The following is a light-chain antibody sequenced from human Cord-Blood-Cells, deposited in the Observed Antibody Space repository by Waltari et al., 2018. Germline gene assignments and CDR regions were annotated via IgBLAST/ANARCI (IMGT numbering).Light chain of an antibody. V-gene: IGKV1-39*01. CDR1: QSISSY. CDR3: QQSYSTPFT. Sequence: DIQMTPSPSSLSASVGDRVTITCRASQSISSYLKWYQQKPGKAPKLLVYGASSLQSGVTSRFSGSGSGTDFTLTISSLQREDFATYYCQQSYSTPFTFGPGTKVDIK. CDR2: GAS. J-gene: IGKJ3*01.